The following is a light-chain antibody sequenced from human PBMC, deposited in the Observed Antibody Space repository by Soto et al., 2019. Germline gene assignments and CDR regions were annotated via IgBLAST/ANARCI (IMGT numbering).Light chain of an antibody. J-gene: IGKJ2*01. CDR1: QRINNNY. Sequence: EIVLTQSPGTLSLSPGERVTISCRASQRINNNYLAWYQHKPGQAPRLIVYAASARATCIPDRCSGSGYRTDFTLTIIRLEPEDFAVYYCHQYSSLYTFGQGTKLEIK. V-gene: IGKV3-20*01. CDR2: AAS. CDR3: HQYSSLYT.